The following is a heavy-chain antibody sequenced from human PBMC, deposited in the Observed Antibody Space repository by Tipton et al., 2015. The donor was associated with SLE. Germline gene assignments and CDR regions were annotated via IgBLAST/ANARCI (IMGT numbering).Heavy chain of an antibody. Sequence: QLVQSGPEVKKPGESLKISCKGSGYNFARYWIGWMRQMPGKGLECMGMIYPGDSDTRYYPSLQGQVTISADKSSSTAYLQWSSLQASDTAMYFCAMVGSGSYKLFDTWGQGTFVTVTS. V-gene: IGHV5-51*03. J-gene: IGHJ4*02. D-gene: IGHD3-10*01. CDR1: GYNFARYW. CDR2: IYPGDSDT. CDR3: AMVGSGSYKLFDT.